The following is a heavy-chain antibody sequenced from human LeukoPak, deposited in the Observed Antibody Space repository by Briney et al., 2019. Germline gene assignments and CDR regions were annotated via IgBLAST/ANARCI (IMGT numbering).Heavy chain of an antibody. CDR2: IRQDGRET. CDR1: QFTFSRYW. CDR3: AGRASGWDSNGNVD. J-gene: IGHJ4*02. D-gene: IGHD4-11*01. Sequence: GGSLRLSCAASQFTFSRYWMSWVRQAPGKGLEWVANIRQDGRETYYVDSVKDRFIISRDNAKNSLYLQMYSLRVEDTAVYYCAGRASGWDSNGNVDWGQGTLVTVSS. V-gene: IGHV3-7*03.